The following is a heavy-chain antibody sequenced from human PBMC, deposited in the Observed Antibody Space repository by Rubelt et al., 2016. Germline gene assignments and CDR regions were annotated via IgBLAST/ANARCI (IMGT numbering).Heavy chain of an antibody. CDR2: IYYSGVT. CDR1: GGSISNDNYY. CDR3: VRRDYARSTLDY. D-gene: IGHD2-2*01. J-gene: IGHJ4*02. Sequence: QLQLQESGPRLVKPSETLSLTCSVSGGSISNDNYYWGWIRQPPGEGLEWIGSIYYSGVTYQTASFKGRGPISVDTSNNQFSRKLGSVTAADTAVYYCVRRDYARSTLDYWGLGTLVTVSS. V-gene: IGHV4-39*01.